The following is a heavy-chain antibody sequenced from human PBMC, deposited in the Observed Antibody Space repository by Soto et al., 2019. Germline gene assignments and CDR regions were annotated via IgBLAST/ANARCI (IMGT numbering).Heavy chain of an antibody. J-gene: IGHJ5*02. V-gene: IGHV4-34*01. Sequence: SETLSLTCAVYGGSFSGYYWSWIRQPPGKGLEWIGEINHSGSTNYNPSLKSRVTISVDTSKNQFSLKLSSVTAADTAVYYCARDFSSGWYGDWFDPWGQGTLVTVSS. D-gene: IGHD6-19*01. CDR2: INHSGST. CDR1: GGSFSGYY. CDR3: ARDFSSGWYGDWFDP.